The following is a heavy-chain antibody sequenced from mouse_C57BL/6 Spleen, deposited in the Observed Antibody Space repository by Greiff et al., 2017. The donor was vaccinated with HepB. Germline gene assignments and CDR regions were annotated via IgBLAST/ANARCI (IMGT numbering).Heavy chain of an antibody. CDR1: GYTFTSYW. CDR2: IYPGSGRT. D-gene: IGHD2-5*01. Sequence: VQLQQPGAELVKPGASVKMSCKASGYTFTSYWITWVKQRPGQGLEWSGDIYPGSGRTNYNEKFKSKATLTVDTSSSTAYMQLSSLTSEDSAVYYCARSSNYSYAMDYWGQGTSVTVSS. J-gene: IGHJ4*01. CDR3: ARSSNYSYAMDY. V-gene: IGHV1-55*01.